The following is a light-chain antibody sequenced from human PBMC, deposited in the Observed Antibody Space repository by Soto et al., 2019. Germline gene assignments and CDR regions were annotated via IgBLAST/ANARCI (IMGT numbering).Light chain of an antibody. Sequence: QSVLTQPPSVSGAPRQRVTISCTGSSSNIGAGYDVHWYQHLPGTAPKLLIYGNTNRPSGVPDRFSGSKSGTSASLAITGLQVEDEADYYCQSYDSSLSGFYVFGTGTKVTVL. J-gene: IGLJ1*01. V-gene: IGLV1-40*01. CDR3: QSYDSSLSGFYV. CDR1: SSNIGAGYD. CDR2: GNT.